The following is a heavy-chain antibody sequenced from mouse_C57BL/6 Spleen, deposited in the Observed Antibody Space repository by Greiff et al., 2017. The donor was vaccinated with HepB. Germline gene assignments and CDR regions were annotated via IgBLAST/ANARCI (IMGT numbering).Heavy chain of an antibody. CDR3: ARRYYGSSYYFDY. J-gene: IGHJ2*01. CDR1: GYAFTNYL. V-gene: IGHV1-54*01. D-gene: IGHD1-1*01. CDR2: INPGSGGT. Sequence: QVQLQQSGAELVRPGTSVKVSCKASGYAFTNYLIEWVKQRPGQGLEWIGVINPGSGGTNYNEKFKGKAKLTADKSSSTAYMQLSSLTSEDSAVYFCARRYYGSSYYFDYWGQGTTLTVSS.